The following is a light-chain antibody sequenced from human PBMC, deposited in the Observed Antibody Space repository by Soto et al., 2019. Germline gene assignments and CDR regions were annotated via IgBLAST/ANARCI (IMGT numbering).Light chain of an antibody. Sequence: QSALTQPRSVSGSPGQSVTISCTGTSSDVGGYNYVSWYQQHPGKAPKLMIYDVSKRPSGVPDRFSGSKSGHTASLTTSRLQPEDAADYYCCSYAGSYSHVFGTGTKLTVL. V-gene: IGLV2-11*01. CDR3: CSYAGSYSHV. J-gene: IGLJ1*01. CDR1: SSDVGGYNY. CDR2: DVS.